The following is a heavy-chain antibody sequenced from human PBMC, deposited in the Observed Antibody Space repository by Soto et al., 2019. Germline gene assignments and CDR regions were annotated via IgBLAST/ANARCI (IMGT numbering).Heavy chain of an antibody. CDR1: GFTFSSYD. D-gene: IGHD6-19*01. J-gene: IGHJ4*02. CDR3: ARDRGGYSSGWYSPNFDY. Sequence: GGSLRLSCAASGFTFSSYDMHWVRQATGKGLEWVSAIGTAGDTYYPGSVKGRFTISRENAKNSLYLQMNSLRAEDTAVYYCARDRGGYSSGWYSPNFDYWGEGTLVTVSS. CDR2: IGTAGDT. V-gene: IGHV3-13*01.